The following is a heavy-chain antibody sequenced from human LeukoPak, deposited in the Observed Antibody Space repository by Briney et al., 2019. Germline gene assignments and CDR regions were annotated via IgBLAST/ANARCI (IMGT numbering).Heavy chain of an antibody. V-gene: IGHV4-61*02. Sequence: SETLSLTCTVSGGSISSGSYYWSWIRQPAGKGLEWIGRIYTSGSTNYNPSLKSRVTISVDTSKNQFSLKLSSVTAADTAVYYCARGIKNYYDSSGPSFFDIRGQGTMVTVSS. D-gene: IGHD3-22*01. CDR3: ARGIKNYYDSSGPSFFDI. CDR1: GGSISSGSYY. CDR2: IYTSGST. J-gene: IGHJ3*02.